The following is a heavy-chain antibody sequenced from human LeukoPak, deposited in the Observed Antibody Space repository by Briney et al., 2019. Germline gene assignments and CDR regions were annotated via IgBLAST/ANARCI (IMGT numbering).Heavy chain of an antibody. V-gene: IGHV1-69*05. CDR1: GGTFSSYA. J-gene: IGHJ4*02. CDR2: ISPIFGTA. D-gene: IGHD3-3*01. Sequence: ASVKVSCKASGGTFSSYAISWVRQAPGQGLEWMGRISPIFGTANYAQKFQGRVTITTDESTSTAYMELSSLRSEDTAVYYCARAGIFGVYYFDYWGQGTLVTVSS. CDR3: ARAGIFGVYYFDY.